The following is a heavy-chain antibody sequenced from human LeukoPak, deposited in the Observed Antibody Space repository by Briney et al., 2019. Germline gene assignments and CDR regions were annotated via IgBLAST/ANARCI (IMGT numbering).Heavy chain of an antibody. CDR2: ISAYNGNT. J-gene: IGHJ4*02. V-gene: IGHV1-18*01. CDR3: ATGYGDYDAGYFDY. Sequence: GESLKISCKASGYTFTSYGISWVRQAPGQGLEWMGWISAYNGNTNYAQKLQGRVTMTTDTSTSTAYMELRSLRSDDTAVYYCATGYGDYDAGYFDYWGQGILVTVSS. D-gene: IGHD4-17*01. CDR1: GYTFTSYG.